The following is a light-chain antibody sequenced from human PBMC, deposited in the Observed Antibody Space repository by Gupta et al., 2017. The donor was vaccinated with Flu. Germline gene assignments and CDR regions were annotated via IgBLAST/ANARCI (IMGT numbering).Light chain of an antibody. CDR3: QQYNTTPHT. V-gene: IGKV4-1*01. CDR1: QSVLYNSNNKNY. J-gene: IGKJ2*01. Sequence: DIVMTQSPDALAVSLGERATINCKSSQSVLYNSNNKNYLDWYQQKPGQPPKLLIYWASTRQFGVPDRFSGSGSGTDFTLTISSLQAEDVAVYYCQQYNTTPHTFGQGTRLEMK. CDR2: WAS.